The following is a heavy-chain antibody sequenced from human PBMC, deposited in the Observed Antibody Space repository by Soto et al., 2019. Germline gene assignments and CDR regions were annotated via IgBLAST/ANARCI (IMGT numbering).Heavy chain of an antibody. J-gene: IGHJ6*03. V-gene: IGHV3-11*01. Sequence: GGSLRLSCAASGFTFSDYYMSWIRQAPGKGLEWVSYISSSGSTIYYADSVKGRFAFSRDNAKNSLYLQMNSLRAEDTAVYYCARVAYDFWSGYYSPDHNYYYYYMDVWGKGTTVTVSS. CDR1: GFTFSDYY. CDR3: ARVAYDFWSGYYSPDHNYYYYYMDV. D-gene: IGHD3-3*01. CDR2: ISSSGSTI.